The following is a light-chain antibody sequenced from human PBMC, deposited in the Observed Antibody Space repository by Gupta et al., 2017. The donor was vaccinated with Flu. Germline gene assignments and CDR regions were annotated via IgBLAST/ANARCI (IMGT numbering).Light chain of an antibody. CDR1: QSINSW. J-gene: IGKJ2*01. CDR3: QQYSTYSLYT. CDR2: KAS. Sequence: DIQMTQSPSTLSASVGDRVTITCRASQSINSWLAWYQQKPGKAPKLLIYKASNLQSGVLSRFSGSESGTEFTLTISCLQPDDFATYYCQQYSTYSLYTFGQGTKVEIK. V-gene: IGKV1-5*03.